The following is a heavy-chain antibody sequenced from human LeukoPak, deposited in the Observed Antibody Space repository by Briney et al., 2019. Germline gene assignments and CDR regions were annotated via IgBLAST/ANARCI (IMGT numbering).Heavy chain of an antibody. D-gene: IGHD2-15*01. V-gene: IGHV3-74*01. CDR2: NNGDGSTT. J-gene: IGHJ5*02. CDR1: RFSLSGYW. CDR3: ARDPRNVGLAP. Sequence: GGSLRLSCVASRFSLSGYWMYWVRQAPGKGLMYISRNNGDGSTTNYADVVKGRFTMSRDNVKNTLYLQMNSLRVEDTAVYYCARDPRNVGLAPWGQGTLVTVSS.